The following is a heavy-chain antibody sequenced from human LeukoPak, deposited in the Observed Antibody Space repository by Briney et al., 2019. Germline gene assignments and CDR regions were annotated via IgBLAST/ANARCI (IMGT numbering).Heavy chain of an antibody. J-gene: IGHJ4*02. V-gene: IGHV1-69*13. CDR3: ARAMSLYDSSGYSF. Sequence: ASVKVSCKASGGTFSSYAISWVRQAPGQGLEWMGGIIPIFGTANYAQKFQGRVTITADESTSTAYMELSSLRSEDTAVYYCARAMSLYDSSGYSFWGQGTLVTVSS. CDR1: GGTFSSYA. CDR2: IIPIFGTA. D-gene: IGHD3-22*01.